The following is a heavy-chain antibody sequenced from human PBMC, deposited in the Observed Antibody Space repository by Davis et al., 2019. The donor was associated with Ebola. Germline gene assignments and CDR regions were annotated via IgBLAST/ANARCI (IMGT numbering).Heavy chain of an antibody. Sequence: ASVKVSCKTSGYTFSNFLINWVRQAPGQGLDWMGWINIKTGNPSYAPDFTGRFVFSFDTSVSTAYLEISGLKAEDTATYYCARDPTTVLYRYGMDVWGQGTTVTVSS. CDR1: GYTFSNFL. D-gene: IGHD4-11*01. V-gene: IGHV7-4-1*02. CDR2: INIKTGNP. CDR3: ARDPTTVLYRYGMDV. J-gene: IGHJ6*02.